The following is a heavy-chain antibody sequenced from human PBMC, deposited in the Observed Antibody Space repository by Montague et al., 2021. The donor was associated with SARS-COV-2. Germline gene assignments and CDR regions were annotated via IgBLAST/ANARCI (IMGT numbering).Heavy chain of an antibody. J-gene: IGHJ5*02. V-gene: IGHV4-34*01. CDR1: GGWYSGED. CDR2: ISHSGST. Sequence: SETLSLTCAGQGGWYSGEDWSRIRQHPGKEQEWNGEISHSGSTNYNPSLKSRVTISVDTSKNQFSLKLSSVTAADTAVYYCASLTLGYCSSTSCYSDWFDPWGQGTLVTVSS. D-gene: IGHD2-2*02. CDR3: ASLTLGYCSSTSCYSDWFDP.